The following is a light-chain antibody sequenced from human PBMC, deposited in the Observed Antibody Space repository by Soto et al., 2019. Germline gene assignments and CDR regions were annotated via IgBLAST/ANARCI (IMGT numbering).Light chain of an antibody. J-gene: IGKJ3*01. Sequence: EIVLTQSPGTLSLSPGERATLSCRASQSVSSSYLTWYQQKPGQAPRLLIYGASGRATGIPDRFSGSGSGTDFTLTISRLEPEYFAVYYCQQYGYSLFTFGPGNKVDIK. CDR1: QSVSSSY. V-gene: IGKV3-20*01. CDR2: GAS. CDR3: QQYGYSLFT.